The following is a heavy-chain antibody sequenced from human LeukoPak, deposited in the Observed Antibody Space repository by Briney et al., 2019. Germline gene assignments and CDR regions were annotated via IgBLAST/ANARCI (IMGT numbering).Heavy chain of an antibody. CDR2: IYYSGST. D-gene: IGHD3-10*01. Sequence: SETLSLTCSVSGGSIGNYYWSWIRQPPGKGLEWIGYIYYSGSTNYNPSLKSRVTISVNTSKNQFSLKLSSVTAADTAVYYCASSPLYYGSGTYIPYYYYYGMDVWGQGTTVTVSS. J-gene: IGHJ6*02. CDR1: GGSIGNYY. V-gene: IGHV4-59*01. CDR3: ASSPLYYGSGTYIPYYYYYGMDV.